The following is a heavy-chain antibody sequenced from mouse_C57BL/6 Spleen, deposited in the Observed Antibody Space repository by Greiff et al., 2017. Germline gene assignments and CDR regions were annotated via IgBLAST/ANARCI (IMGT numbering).Heavy chain of an antibody. CDR1: GYTFTSYW. J-gene: IGHJ4*01. CDR3: AKDPYYYGSSYYAMDY. V-gene: IGHV1-64*01. Sequence: VQLQQPGAELVKPGASVKLSCKASGYTFTSYWMHWVKQRPGQGLEWIGMIHPNSGSTNYNEKFKSKATLTVDKSSSTAYMQRSSLTSEDSAVYYSAKDPYYYGSSYYAMDYWGQGTSVTVSS. CDR2: IHPNSGST. D-gene: IGHD1-1*01.